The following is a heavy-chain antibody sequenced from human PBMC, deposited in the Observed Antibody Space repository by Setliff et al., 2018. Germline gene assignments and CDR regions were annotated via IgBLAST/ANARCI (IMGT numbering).Heavy chain of an antibody. D-gene: IGHD2-21*02. CDR1: GYSISSGYI. V-gene: IGHV4-38-2*02. CDR2: IGHTGSI. J-gene: IGHJ4*02. Sequence: LSLTCTVSGYSISSGYIWGWIRQPPGKGLEWVGNIGHTGSINYNPSLKSRLTISRDTSKNQVSLKLNSVTATDTAVYYCARDLGHGGDSDYWGQGILVTVPS. CDR3: ARDLGHGGDSDY.